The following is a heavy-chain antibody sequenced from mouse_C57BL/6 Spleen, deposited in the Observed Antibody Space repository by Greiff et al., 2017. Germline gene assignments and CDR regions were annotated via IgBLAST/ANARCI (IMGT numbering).Heavy chain of an antibody. CDR1: GYSFTGYY. Sequence: VQLKQSGPELVKPGASVKISCKASGYSFTGYYMNWVKQSPEKSLEWIGVINPSTGGTTYNQKFKAKATVTVDKSSSTAYMQLKSLTSEDSAIYYCARSDYDGAGFAYWGQGTLVTVSA. V-gene: IGHV1-42*01. CDR3: ARSDYDGAGFAY. CDR2: INPSTGGT. J-gene: IGHJ3*01. D-gene: IGHD2-4*01.